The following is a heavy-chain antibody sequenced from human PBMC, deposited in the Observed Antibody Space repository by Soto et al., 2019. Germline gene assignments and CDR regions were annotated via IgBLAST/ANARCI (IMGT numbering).Heavy chain of an antibody. D-gene: IGHD2-21*01. CDR1: GFTFSSYG. V-gene: IGHV3-30*18. CDR3: AKVWVEMSTNDAFDI. J-gene: IGHJ3*02. CDR2: ISYDGGSQ. Sequence: VELVESGGGVVHPGTSPRLSCAASGFTFSSYGLHWVRQAPGKGLEWVAGISYDGGSQYYADSVKGRFTISRDDSKNTLYLQMNSPRTEDTAVYHCAKVWVEMSTNDAFDIWGQGTMVTVS.